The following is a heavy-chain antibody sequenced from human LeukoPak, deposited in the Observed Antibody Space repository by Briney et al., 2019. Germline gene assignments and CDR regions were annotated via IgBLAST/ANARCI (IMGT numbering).Heavy chain of an antibody. D-gene: IGHD3-10*01. V-gene: IGHV4-39*01. CDR1: GGSVSSSSYY. CDR2: IYYSGST. Sequence: SETLSLTCTVSGGSVSSSSYYWGWIRQPPGKGLEWIGSIYYSGSTYYNPSLKSRVTISVDTSKNQFSLKLSSVTAADTAVYYCARHEVTMVRGVISTKKNWFGPWGQGTLVTVSS. J-gene: IGHJ5*02. CDR3: ARHEVTMVRGVISTKKNWFGP.